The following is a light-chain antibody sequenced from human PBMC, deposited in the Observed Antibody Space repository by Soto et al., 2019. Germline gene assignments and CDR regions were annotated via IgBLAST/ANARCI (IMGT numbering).Light chain of an antibody. CDR1: SSDVGGYSY. V-gene: IGLV2-14*01. CDR2: EVS. J-gene: IGLJ2*01. CDR3: SSFSSSSTLVV. Sequence: QSALTQPASVSGSPGQSITISCTGTSSDVGGYSYVSWYQQHPGKAPKLMIYEVSNRPSGVSNRFSGSKSGNTTSLTISGLQAEDEAEYSCSSFSSSSTLVVFGGGTKVTVL.